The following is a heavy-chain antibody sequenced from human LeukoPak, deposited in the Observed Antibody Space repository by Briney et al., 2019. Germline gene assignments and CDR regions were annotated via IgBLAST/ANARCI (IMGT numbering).Heavy chain of an antibody. CDR2: MNPNSGNT. CDR1: GYTFTSYD. V-gene: IGHV1-8*01. D-gene: IGHD3-22*01. J-gene: IGHJ4*02. CDR3: AREDHVYYYDSSGYQTANFDY. Sequence: WASVKVSCKASGYTFTSYDINWVRQATGQGLEWMGWMNPNSGNTGYAQKFQGRVTMTRNTSISTAYMELSSLGSEDTAVYYCAREDHVYYYDSSGYQTANFDYWGQGTLVTVSS.